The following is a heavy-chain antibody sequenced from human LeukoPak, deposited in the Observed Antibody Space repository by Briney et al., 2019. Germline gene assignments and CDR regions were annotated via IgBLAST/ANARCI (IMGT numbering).Heavy chain of an antibody. J-gene: IGHJ4*02. D-gene: IGHD2-2*01. CDR1: GGSISSSSYC. Sequence: SETLSLTCTVSGGSISSSSYCWGWIRQPPGKGLEWIGSIYYSGSTYYNPSLKSRVTISVDTSKNQFSLKLSSVTAADTAVYYCARASRSAMADYWGQGTLVTVSS. V-gene: IGHV4-39*07. CDR2: IYYSGST. CDR3: ARASRSAMADY.